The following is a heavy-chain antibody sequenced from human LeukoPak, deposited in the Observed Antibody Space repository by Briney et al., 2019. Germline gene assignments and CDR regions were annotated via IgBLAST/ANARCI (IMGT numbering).Heavy chain of an antibody. V-gene: IGHV4-59*01. CDR1: GGSISSYY. CDR2: IYYSGST. CDR3: ARAEGYCSSTSCYTWFDP. J-gene: IGHJ5*02. D-gene: IGHD2-2*02. Sequence: SETLSLTCTVSGGSISSYYWTWIRQPPGKGLEWIGYIYYSGSTNYNPSLKSRVTISVDTSKNQFSLKLSSVTAADTAVYYCARAEGYCSSTSCYTWFDPWGQGTLVTVSS.